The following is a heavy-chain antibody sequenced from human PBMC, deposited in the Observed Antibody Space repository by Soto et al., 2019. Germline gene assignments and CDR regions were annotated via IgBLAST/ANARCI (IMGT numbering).Heavy chain of an antibody. CDR1: GFTFSSYG. D-gene: IGHD3-22*01. Sequence: VGCLRLSCAASGFTFSSYGMHWVRQAPGKGLEWVAVISYDGSNKYYADSVKGRFTISRDNSKNTLYLQMNSLRAEDTAVYYCAKGPYYYDSSGFDYWGQGTLVTVSS. CDR3: AKGPYYYDSSGFDY. J-gene: IGHJ4*02. V-gene: IGHV3-30*18. CDR2: ISYDGSNK.